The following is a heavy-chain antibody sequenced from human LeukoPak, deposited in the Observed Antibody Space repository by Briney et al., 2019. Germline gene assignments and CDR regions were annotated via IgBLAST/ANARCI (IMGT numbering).Heavy chain of an antibody. V-gene: IGHV4-59*01. CDR3: ARTSKDYYGMDV. CDR1: GGSISSYY. J-gene: IGHJ6*02. CDR2: IYYSGST. Sequence: SETLSLTCTVSGGSISSYYWSWIRQPPRKGLEWNGYIYYSGSTNYNPSLKSRVTISVDTSKNQFSLKLTSVTAADTAVYYCARTSKDYYGMDVWGQGTTVTVSS.